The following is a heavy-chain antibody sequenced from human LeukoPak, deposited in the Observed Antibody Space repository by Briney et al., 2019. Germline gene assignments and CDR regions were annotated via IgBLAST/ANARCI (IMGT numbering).Heavy chain of an antibody. CDR3: ARGALLRFLEWNWFDP. CDR2: IYTSGST. V-gene: IGHV4-61*02. J-gene: IGHJ5*02. CDR1: GGSISSGSYY. Sequence: SETLSLTCTVSGGSISSGSYYWSWIRQPAGKGLEWIGRIYTSGSTNYNPSLKSRVTISVDTSKNQFSLKLSSVTAADTAVYYCARGALLRFLEWNWFDPWGQGTLVTVSS. D-gene: IGHD3-3*01.